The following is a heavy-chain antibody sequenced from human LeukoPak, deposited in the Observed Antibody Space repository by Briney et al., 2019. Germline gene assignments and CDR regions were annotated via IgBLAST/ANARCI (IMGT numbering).Heavy chain of an antibody. V-gene: IGHV1-2*02. CDR2: INPNSGGT. D-gene: IGHD6-19*01. Sequence: GASVKVSCKASGHTFTGYYMHWVRQAPGQGPEWMGWINPNSGGTNYAQKFQGGVTMTRDTSISTAYMELSRLRSDNQAVYYCARDYAVAGTGLFDYWGQGTLFTVSS. J-gene: IGHJ4*02. CDR3: ARDYAVAGTGLFDY. CDR1: GHTFTGYY.